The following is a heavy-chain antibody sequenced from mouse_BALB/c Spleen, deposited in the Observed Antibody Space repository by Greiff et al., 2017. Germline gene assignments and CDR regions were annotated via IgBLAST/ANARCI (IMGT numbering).Heavy chain of an antibody. D-gene: IGHD2-2*01. CDR2: ISNGGGST. CDR1: GFTFSSYT. CDR3: ARRGYGYDGYYFDY. Sequence: EVMLVDSGGGLVQPGGSLKLSCAASGFTFSSYTMSWVRQTPEKRLEWVAYISNGGGSTYYPDTVKGRFTISRDNAKNTLYLQMSSLKSEDTAMYYCARRGYGYDGYYFDYWGQGTTLTVSS. V-gene: IGHV5-12-2*01. J-gene: IGHJ2*01.